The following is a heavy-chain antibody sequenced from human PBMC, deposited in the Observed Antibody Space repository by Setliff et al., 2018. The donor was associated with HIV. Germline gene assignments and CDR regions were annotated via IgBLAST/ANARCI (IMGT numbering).Heavy chain of an antibody. Sequence: SETLSLTCNVSGDSIRGYYWSWIRQSAGQGLDWIGHININGKTSFNPSLKSRVTMSIDKSKSRFSLQVKSMTAADSAVYYCARERRWLEEYYFYMDVWGNGTTVTVSS. CDR3: ARERRWLEEYYFYMDV. CDR2: ININGKT. D-gene: IGHD3-10*01. J-gene: IGHJ6*03. CDR1: GDSIRGYY. V-gene: IGHV4-4*07.